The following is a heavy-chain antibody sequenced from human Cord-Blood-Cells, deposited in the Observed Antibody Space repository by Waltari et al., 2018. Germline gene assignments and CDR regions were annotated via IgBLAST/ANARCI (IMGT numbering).Heavy chain of an antibody. J-gene: IGHJ4*02. Sequence: QVQLVQSGAAVKKPGASVKGSCKASGYTFTAYYMHWRRQAPGQGLKWMGWINPNSGGTNYAQKFQGWVTMTRDTSISTAYMELSRLRSDDTAVYYCARDNTNWGSDYWGQGTLVTVSS. V-gene: IGHV1-2*04. CDR2: INPNSGGT. D-gene: IGHD7-27*01. CDR1: GYTFTAYY. CDR3: ARDNTNWGSDY.